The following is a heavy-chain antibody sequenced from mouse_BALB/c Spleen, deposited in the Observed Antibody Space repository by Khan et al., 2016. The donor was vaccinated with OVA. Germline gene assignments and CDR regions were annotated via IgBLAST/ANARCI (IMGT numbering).Heavy chain of an antibody. V-gene: IGHV1-4*01. Sequence: VQLQESGAELARPGASVKMSCKASGYTFTSYTIHWIKKRPGQGLEWIGYINPTNGYTNYNQKFKEKATLTTDKSSTTAYLQLSSLTSDDTAVYNCVRDGAYHRNDGWFAYWGQGTLVTVSA. CDR3: VRDGAYHRNDGWFAY. CDR1: GYTFTSYT. J-gene: IGHJ3*01. D-gene: IGHD2-14*01. CDR2: INPTNGYT.